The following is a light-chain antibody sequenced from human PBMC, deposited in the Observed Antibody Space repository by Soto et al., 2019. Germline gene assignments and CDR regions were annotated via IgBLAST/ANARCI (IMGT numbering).Light chain of an antibody. CDR3: PQYNSYSWT. Sequence: QVTKSPSTLSASVGDRVTITCLASQNISDWLAWYQQKPGKAPKLLIYETSSLESGVPSRFGGSGSGTEFTLTISSLQPDDFAIYYCPQYNSYSWTFGQGTKVDI. J-gene: IGKJ1*01. CDR2: ETS. CDR1: QNISDW. V-gene: IGKV1-5*03.